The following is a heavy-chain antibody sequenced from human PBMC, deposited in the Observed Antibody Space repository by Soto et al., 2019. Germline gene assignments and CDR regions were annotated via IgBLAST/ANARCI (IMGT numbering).Heavy chain of an antibody. J-gene: IGHJ3*02. CDR3: ARYCSGGSCLPPLDGFDI. V-gene: IGHV1-69*12. Sequence: QVQLVQSGAEVKKPGSSVKVSCKASGGTFSSYAISWVRQAPGQGLEWMGGILPIFGTANYAQKFQGRVTITANESTSNGFMVLSSLRSEDTAVYYCARYCSGGSCLPPLDGFDIWGQGTMVTVSS. CDR2: ILPIFGTA. D-gene: IGHD2-15*01. CDR1: GGTFSSYA.